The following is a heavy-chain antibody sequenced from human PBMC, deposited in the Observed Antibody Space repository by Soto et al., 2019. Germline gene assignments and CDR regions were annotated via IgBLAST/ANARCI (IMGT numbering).Heavy chain of an antibody. CDR1: GFTFSSYG. CDR2: ISYDGSNK. J-gene: IGHJ4*02. CDR3: AKATSATCTGSICYSFDY. V-gene: IGHV3-30*18. D-gene: IGHD2-21*01. Sequence: GGSLRLSCAASGFTFSSYGMHWVRQAPGKGLEWVAVISYDGSNKYYADSVKGRFTISRDNSKNTLYLQMNSLRAEDTALYYCAKATSATCTGSICYSFDYWGQGTLVTVSS.